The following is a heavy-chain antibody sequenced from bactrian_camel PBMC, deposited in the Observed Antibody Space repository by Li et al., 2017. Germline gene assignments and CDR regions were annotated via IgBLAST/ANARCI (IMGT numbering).Heavy chain of an antibody. Sequence: QVQLVESGGGSVQVGGSLTLSCAPSTYTYNRYWMAWFRQAPGKQREAVASINTDGVPVWYADSVKGRFTISRDNAANTANLQMNGLKPEDTAMYYCAADEVCYSGSWRAIHWGQGTQVTVS. CDR3: AADEVCYSGSWRAIH. J-gene: IGHJ4*01. CDR2: INTDGVPV. D-gene: IGHD3*01. V-gene: IGHV3S6*01. CDR1: TYTYNRYW.